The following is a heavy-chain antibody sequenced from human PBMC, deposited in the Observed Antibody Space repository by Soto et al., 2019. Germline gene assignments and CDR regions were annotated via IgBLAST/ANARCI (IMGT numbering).Heavy chain of an antibody. D-gene: IGHD3-10*01. CDR2: IYHSGST. CDR3: ARAWGSGSYPFDY. V-gene: IGHV4-4*02. CDR1: SGSISSSNW. J-gene: IGHJ4*02. Sequence: SETLSLTCAVSSGSISSSNWWSWVRQPPGKGLEWIGEIYHSGSTNYNPSLKSRVTISVDKSKNQFSLKLSSVTAADTAVYYCARAWGSGSYPFDYWGQGTLVTVSS.